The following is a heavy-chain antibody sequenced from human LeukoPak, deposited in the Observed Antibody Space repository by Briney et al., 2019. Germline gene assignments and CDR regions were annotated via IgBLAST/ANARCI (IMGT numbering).Heavy chain of an antibody. V-gene: IGHV3-33*08. CDR3: ARDLSAAFDF. CDR2: LLDERRND. CDR1: GFTFSHAW. J-gene: IGHJ4*02. D-gene: IGHD6-19*01. Sequence: GGSLRLSCAASGFTFSHAWMTWVRQAPGKGLEWVAVLLDERRNDYANSVKGRFTISRDISKDTLYLQMDSLRAEDTAVYYCARDLSAAFDFWGQGILVTVSS.